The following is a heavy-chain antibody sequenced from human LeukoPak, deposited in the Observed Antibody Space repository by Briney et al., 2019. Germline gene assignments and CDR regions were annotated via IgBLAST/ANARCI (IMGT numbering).Heavy chain of an antibody. CDR1: GFTISSNY. Sequence: PGGSLRLSCAASGFTISSNYMSWVRQAPGKGLEWVSLIFSGGNTYYADSVKGRFTISRHNSGNTLYLQMNSLRAEDTAVYYCAKRGDYFSSGSYYPFDYWGQGTLVTVSS. D-gene: IGHD3-10*01. V-gene: IGHV3-53*04. CDR3: AKRGDYFSSGSYYPFDY. J-gene: IGHJ4*02. CDR2: IFSGGNT.